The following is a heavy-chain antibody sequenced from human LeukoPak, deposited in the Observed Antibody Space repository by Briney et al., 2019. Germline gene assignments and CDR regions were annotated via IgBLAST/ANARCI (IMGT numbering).Heavy chain of an antibody. Sequence: GGSLRLSCAASGFTFSSYGMSWVRQAPGKGLEWVSNIIGSGGSTNYADSVKGRFTISRDNSKNTLYLQMNSLRAEDTALYYCAKNQEPEYLGQGTLVTVSA. D-gene: IGHD1-14*01. CDR3: AKNQEPEY. CDR2: IIGSGGST. CDR1: GFTFSSYG. V-gene: IGHV3-23*01. J-gene: IGHJ4*02.